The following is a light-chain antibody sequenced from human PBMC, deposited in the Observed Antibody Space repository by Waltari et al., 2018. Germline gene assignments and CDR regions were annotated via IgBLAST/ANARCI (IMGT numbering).Light chain of an antibody. CDR3: QQYNHWPLA. J-gene: IGKJ4*01. CDR1: QDISNY. V-gene: IGKV1-33*01. Sequence: DIQMTQSPSSLSASVGDRVTITCQASQDISNYLNWYQQKPGKAPKLLIYDASNLETGVPSRFSGSGSGTDFTFTISSLQPEDIATYYCQQYNHWPLAFGGGTNIEIK. CDR2: DAS.